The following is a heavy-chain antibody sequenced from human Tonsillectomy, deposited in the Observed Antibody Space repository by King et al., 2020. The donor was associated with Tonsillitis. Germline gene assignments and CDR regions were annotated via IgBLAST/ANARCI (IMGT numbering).Heavy chain of an antibody. CDR3: AKDFLPKWSLGNAFHI. Sequence: VQLVESGGGLVQPGGSLRLSCAASGFTFSTYAMSWVHQAPGKGLEWVSGVGGSGGGTHYADFVKGRFTISRDNSKNTLYLEMNSLRAEDTAVYYCAKDFLPKWSLGNAFHIWGQGTMVTVSS. CDR2: VGGSGGGT. J-gene: IGHJ3*02. V-gene: IGHV3-23*04. CDR1: GFTFSTYA. D-gene: IGHD3-3*01.